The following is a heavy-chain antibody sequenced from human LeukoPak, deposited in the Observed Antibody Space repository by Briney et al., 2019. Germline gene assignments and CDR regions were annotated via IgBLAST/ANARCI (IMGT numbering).Heavy chain of an antibody. V-gene: IGHV1-69*13. Sequence: VASVTVSRKASGGTFSSYAISWVRQAPGQGLEWMGGIIPIFGTANYAQKFQGRVTITADESTSTAYMELSSLRSEDTAVYYCASGALRYFDWLSIDYWGQGTLVTVSS. CDR3: ASGALRYFDWLSIDY. CDR1: GGTFSSYA. D-gene: IGHD3-9*01. CDR2: IIPIFGTA. J-gene: IGHJ4*02.